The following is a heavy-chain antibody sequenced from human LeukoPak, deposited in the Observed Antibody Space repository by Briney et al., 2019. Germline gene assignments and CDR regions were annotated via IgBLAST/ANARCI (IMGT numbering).Heavy chain of an antibody. CDR1: GGSISSSNW. CDR2: IYHSGST. CDR3: ARIPGGGYCSSTSCQEGNNWFDP. J-gene: IGHJ5*02. V-gene: IGHV4-4*02. D-gene: IGHD2-2*01. Sequence: SETLSLTCAVSGGSISSSNWWSWVRQPPGKGLEWIGEIYHSGSTYYNPSLKSRVTISVDRSKNQFSLKLSSVTAADTAVYYCARIPGGGYCSSTSCQEGNNWFDPWGQGTLVTVSS.